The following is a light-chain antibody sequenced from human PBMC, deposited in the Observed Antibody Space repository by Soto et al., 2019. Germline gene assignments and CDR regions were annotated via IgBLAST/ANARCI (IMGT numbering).Light chain of an antibody. V-gene: IGLV2-14*01. CDR3: SSYTSSSTV. J-gene: IGLJ2*01. CDR2: DVS. Sequence: QSAPTQPATVSASPGQSITISCTGTSSDVGGYIYVSWYQQHPGQAPKLMIYDVSNRPSGVSNRFSGSKSGNTASLTISGLQAEDEADYYCSSYTSSSTVFGGGTQLTVL. CDR1: SSDVGGYIY.